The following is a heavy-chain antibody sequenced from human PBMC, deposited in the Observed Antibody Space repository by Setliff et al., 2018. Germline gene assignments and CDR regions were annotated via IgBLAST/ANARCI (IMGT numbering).Heavy chain of an antibody. CDR2: IYYSGST. D-gene: IGHD3-3*01. V-gene: IGHV4-59*11. J-gene: IGHJ4*02. CDR3: ARADGSGYYIVDY. CDR1: GGSISSHY. Sequence: SETLSLTCTVSGGSISSHYWSWIRQPPGKGLEWIGYIYYSGSTNYNPSLKSRVTISVDTSKNQFSLKLSSVTAADMAVYYCARADGSGYYIVDYWGQGTLVTVSS.